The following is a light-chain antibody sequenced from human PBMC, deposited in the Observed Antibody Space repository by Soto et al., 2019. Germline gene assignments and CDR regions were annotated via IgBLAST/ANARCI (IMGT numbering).Light chain of an antibody. CDR2: DAH. CDR3: QQCSIWARVT. Sequence: EIVLTQSPATPPLSPGGRATLSCSVSESVSSCLAWYQQSTGQAPRLLIYDAHNSPTGIPDRFSGSGSETDFNFCVSGLEPEDFVVYYCQQCSIWARVTLGKATGLEIK. J-gene: IGKJ5*01. CDR1: ESVSSC. V-gene: IGKV3-11*01.